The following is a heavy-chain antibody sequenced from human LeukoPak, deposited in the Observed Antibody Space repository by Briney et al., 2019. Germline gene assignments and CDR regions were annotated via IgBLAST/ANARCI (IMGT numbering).Heavy chain of an antibody. CDR3: ARGGVDYYGSGTYYLMYYFDY. CDR2: ISSSNSYT. J-gene: IGHJ4*02. V-gene: IGHV3-21*04. Sequence: PGGSLRLSCAASGFSFTSYSFNWVRQAPGKGLEWVSSISSSNSYTYYADSVKGRFTISRDDPHNTLYLQMNSLRAEDTAVYFCARGGVDYYGSGTYYLMYYFDYWGQGALVTVSS. CDR1: GFSFTSYS. D-gene: IGHD3-10*01.